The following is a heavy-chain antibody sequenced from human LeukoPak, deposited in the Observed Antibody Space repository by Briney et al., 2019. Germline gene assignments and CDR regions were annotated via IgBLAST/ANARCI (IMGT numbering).Heavy chain of an antibody. D-gene: IGHD3-16*01. Sequence: GGSLRLSCVASGFTVTNAWMSWVGQAPGKGPERVGRIKSKSDGGTTDYDAPVKGRFIISREDSKNTLYLQMNSLRSEDTAVYYCTTQGFVGGSRTFFDYWGQGTLVTVSS. V-gene: IGHV3-15*01. CDR3: TTQGFVGGSRTFFDY. J-gene: IGHJ4*02. CDR1: GFTVTNAW. CDR2: IKSKSDGGTT.